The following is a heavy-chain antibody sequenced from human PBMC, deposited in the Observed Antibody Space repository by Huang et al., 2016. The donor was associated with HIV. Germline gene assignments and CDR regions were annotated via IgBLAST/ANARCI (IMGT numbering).Heavy chain of an antibody. D-gene: IGHD2-21*01. J-gene: IGHJ4*02. CDR1: GYTFSLYG. CDR3: ARVPRDLYSDY. Sequence: QVQLVQSGAEVKKPGASVKVSCKVSGYTFSLYGISWVRQAPGQGPEWRGWVSGYSCFTETSQTLHGRVTMTTDTSTSTADMDLRSLTADDTAVYYCARVPRDLYSDYWGQGTLVTVSS. V-gene: IGHV1-18*01. CDR2: VSGYSCFT.